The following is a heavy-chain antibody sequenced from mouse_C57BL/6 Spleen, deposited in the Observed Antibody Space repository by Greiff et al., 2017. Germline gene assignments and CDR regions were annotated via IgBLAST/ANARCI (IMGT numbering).Heavy chain of an antibody. J-gene: IGHJ2*01. CDR3: ALDSSGYLYYFDY. CDR1: GYAFTNYL. Sequence: QVQLKQSGAELVRPGTSVKVSCKASGYAFTNYLIEWVKQRPGQGLEWIGVINPGSGGTNYNEKFKGKATLTADKSSSTAYMQLSSLTSEDSAVYFCALDSSGYLYYFDYWGQGTTLTVSS. D-gene: IGHD3-2*02. V-gene: IGHV1-54*01. CDR2: INPGSGGT.